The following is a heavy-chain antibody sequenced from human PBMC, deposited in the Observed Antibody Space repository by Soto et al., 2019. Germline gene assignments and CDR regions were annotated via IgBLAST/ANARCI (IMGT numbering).Heavy chain of an antibody. V-gene: IGHV3-30*18. J-gene: IGHJ5*02. CDR2: ISYDGSHK. CDR3: TNDGRAYYFGSGSYH. D-gene: IGHD3-10*01. Sequence: QVYMVESGGGVVQPGRSLRLSCAASGFIFGDYGMHWVRQAPGKGLEWLAVISYDGSHKYYADSMKGRSTISRDNSKKTVYLQMLNLRADDTAVYYCTNDGRAYYFGSGSYHWGQGTQVTVSS. CDR1: GFIFGDYG.